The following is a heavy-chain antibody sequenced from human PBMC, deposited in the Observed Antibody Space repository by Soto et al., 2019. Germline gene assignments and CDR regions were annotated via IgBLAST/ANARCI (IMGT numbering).Heavy chain of an antibody. J-gene: IGHJ6*02. CDR3: ASRIAARPLWYYYYRMDV. V-gene: IGHV1-69*13. D-gene: IGHD6-6*01. CDR1: GGTFSSYA. Sequence: GAAVKVSWKASGGTFSSYAISWVRQAPGQGLEWMGGIIPIFGTANYAQKFQGRVTITADESTSTAYMGLSSLRSEDTAVYYCASRIAARPLWYYYYRMDVCAQGSTVTVSS. CDR2: IIPIFGTA.